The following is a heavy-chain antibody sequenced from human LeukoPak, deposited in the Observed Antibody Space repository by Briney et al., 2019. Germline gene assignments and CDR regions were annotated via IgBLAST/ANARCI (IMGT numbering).Heavy chain of an antibody. D-gene: IGHD3-10*01. CDR2: IYYSGST. Sequence: KPSETLSLTCAVSGASVSSSHWWSWVRQPPGKGLEWIGSIYYSGSTYYNPSLKSRVTISVDTSKNQFSLKLSSVTAADTAVYYCASNTPTLWFGELLYSHYDYWGQGTLVTVSS. CDR3: ASNTPTLWFGELLYSHYDY. CDR1: GASVSSSHW. J-gene: IGHJ4*02. V-gene: IGHV4-4*02.